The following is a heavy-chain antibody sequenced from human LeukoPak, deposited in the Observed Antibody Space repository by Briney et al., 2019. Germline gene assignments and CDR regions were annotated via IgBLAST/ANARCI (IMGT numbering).Heavy chain of an antibody. CDR3: ARSWATPLGYAFDI. V-gene: IGHV1-69*13. CDR1: GGTFSSYA. Sequence: SVKVSCKASGGTFSSYAISWVRQAPGQGLEWMGRTIPIFGTANYAQKFEGRVTITADESTSTAYMELSSLRSEDTAVYYCARSWATPLGYAFDIWGQGTMVTVSS. D-gene: IGHD2-15*01. CDR2: TIPIFGTA. J-gene: IGHJ3*02.